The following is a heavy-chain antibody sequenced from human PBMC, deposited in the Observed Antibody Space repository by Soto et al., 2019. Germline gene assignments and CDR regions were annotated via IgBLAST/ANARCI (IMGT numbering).Heavy chain of an antibody. CDR2: IYYTGST. V-gene: IGHV4-59*01. J-gene: IGHJ4*02. CDR3: ARARTGGTMTEVSD. CDR1: GDSLIGYY. D-gene: IGHD3-22*01. Sequence: SETLSLTCTVSGDSLIGYYWTWIRQAPGKGLEWIGYIYYTGSTTYRPSLQSRVTISLDTPRNQFSLKLTSVTAADAAVYYCARARTGGTMTEVSDWGQGTLVTVSS.